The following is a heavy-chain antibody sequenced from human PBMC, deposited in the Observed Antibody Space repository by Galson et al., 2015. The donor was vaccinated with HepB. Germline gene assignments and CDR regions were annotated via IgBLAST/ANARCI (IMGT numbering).Heavy chain of an antibody. J-gene: IGHJ4*02. V-gene: IGHV1-69*13. CDR2: IIPIFGTA. D-gene: IGHD6-13*01. CDR3: ARLDIAAAGSFDY. Sequence: SVKVSCKASGGTFSSYAISWVRQAPGQGLEWMGGIIPIFGTANHAQKFQGRVTITADESTSTAYMELSGLRSEDTAVYYCARLDIAAAGSFDYWGQGTLVTVSS. CDR1: GGTFSSYA.